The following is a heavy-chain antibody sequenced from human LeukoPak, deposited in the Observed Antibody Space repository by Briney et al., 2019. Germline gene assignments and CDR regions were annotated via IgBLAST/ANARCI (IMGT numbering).Heavy chain of an antibody. J-gene: IGHJ4*02. CDR2: ISGSGGTT. V-gene: IGHV3-23*01. D-gene: IGHD3-10*01. CDR1: GFTFSNYG. CDR3: AKRDYYGSGSSYYFYF. Sequence: GGSLRLSCAASGFTFSNYGMNWVRQAPGKGLEWDSVISGSGGTTYYADSVKGRFTISRDNSKNTLYLQMNSLRAEDTAVYYCAKRDYYGSGSSYYFYFWGQGTLVTVSS.